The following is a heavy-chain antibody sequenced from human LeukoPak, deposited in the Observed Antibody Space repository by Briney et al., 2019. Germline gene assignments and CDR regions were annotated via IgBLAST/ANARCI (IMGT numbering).Heavy chain of an antibody. J-gene: IGHJ4*02. CDR3: ARGRPHGNDY. V-gene: IGHV3-74*01. D-gene: IGHD4-23*01. Sequence: GGSLRLSCADSGFTFGSYWMNWVRQAPGKGLVWVSRIASDGSSTTYADSVKGRFSISRDNAKNTLYLQMNSLRVEDTAVYYCARGRPHGNDYWGQGTLVTVSS. CDR2: IASDGSST. CDR1: GFTFGSYW.